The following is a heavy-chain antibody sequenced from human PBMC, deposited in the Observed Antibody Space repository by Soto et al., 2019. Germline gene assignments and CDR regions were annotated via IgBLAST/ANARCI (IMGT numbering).Heavy chain of an antibody. Sequence: GGSLRLSCAASGFTFSSYAMHWVRQAPGKGLEWVAVISYDGSNKYYADSVKGRFTISRDNSKNTLYLQMNSLRAEDTAVYYCARDLNYDFWSGYYGYYYYGMDVWGQGTTVTVSS. CDR2: ISYDGSNK. V-gene: IGHV3-30-3*01. J-gene: IGHJ6*02. D-gene: IGHD3-3*01. CDR3: ARDLNYDFWSGYYGYYYYGMDV. CDR1: GFTFSSYA.